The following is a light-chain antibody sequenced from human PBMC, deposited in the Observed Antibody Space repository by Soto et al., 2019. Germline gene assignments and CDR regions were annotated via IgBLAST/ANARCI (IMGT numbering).Light chain of an antibody. CDR2: GES. CDR3: QQYGSSPST. J-gene: IGKJ5*01. Sequence: EIVLTQSPGTLSLSPGERATLSCRASQSVSSSYLAWYQQKPGQAPRLLIYGESSRATGIPDRFSSSESGTDFTLTISRLEPEDFAVYYCQQYGSSPSTFGQGTRLEIK. CDR1: QSVSSSY. V-gene: IGKV3-20*01.